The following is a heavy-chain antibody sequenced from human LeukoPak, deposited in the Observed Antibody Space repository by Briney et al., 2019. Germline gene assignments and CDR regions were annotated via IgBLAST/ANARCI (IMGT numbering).Heavy chain of an antibody. CDR2: INPSGGST. D-gene: IGHD3-10*01. J-gene: IGHJ4*02. CDR1: GYTFTSYY. V-gene: IGHV1-46*01. CDR3: ARDGGWFGELLPYYFDY. Sequence: EASVKVSCKASGYTFTSYYMHWVRQAPGQGLEWMGIINPSGGSTSYAQKFQGRVTMTRDMSTSTVYMELSSLRSEDTAVYYCARDGGWFGELLPYYFDYWGQGTLVTVSS.